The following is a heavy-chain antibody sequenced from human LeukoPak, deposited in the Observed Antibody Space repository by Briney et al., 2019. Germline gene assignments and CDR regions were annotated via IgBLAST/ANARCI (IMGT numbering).Heavy chain of an antibody. CDR2: ISWISGTI. CDR1: GFTFDDYV. V-gene: IGHV3-9*01. D-gene: IGHD5-12*01. J-gene: IGHJ4*02. CDR3: AKDIGYSGYDY. Sequence: GGSLRLSCAASGFTFDDYVMHWVRQAPGKGLEWVSSISWISGTIGYADSVKGRFTISRDNAKNSLYLQMNSLRAEDTALYYCAKDIGYSGYDYWGQGTLVTVSS.